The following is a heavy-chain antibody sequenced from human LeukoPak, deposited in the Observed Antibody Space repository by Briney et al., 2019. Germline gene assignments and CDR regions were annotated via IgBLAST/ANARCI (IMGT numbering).Heavy chain of an antibody. D-gene: IGHD3-10*01. V-gene: IGHV3-23*01. J-gene: IGHJ4*02. CDR1: GFTFDNYA. Sequence: QSGGSLRLSCAAPGFTFDNYAMSWVRQAPGKGLEWVSSISAGGGDTHYADSVKGRFTISRDNSKNTLYLQMNSLRAEDTAVYYCAKDSVSGTFDYWGQGTLVTVSS. CDR2: ISAGGGDT. CDR3: AKDSVSGTFDY.